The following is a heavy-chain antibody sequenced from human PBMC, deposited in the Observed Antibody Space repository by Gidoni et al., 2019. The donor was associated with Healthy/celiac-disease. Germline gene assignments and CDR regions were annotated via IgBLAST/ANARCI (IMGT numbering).Heavy chain of an antibody. CDR3: ARVLVEIAVAGVGNDY. Sequence: EVQLVESGGGFVQPGGSLRLSCAASGFTFSSYWMHWVRQAPGKGLVWVSRINSDGSSTSYADSVKGRFTISRDNAKNTLYLQMNSLRAEDTAVYYCARVLVEIAVAGVGNDYWGQGTLVTVSS. J-gene: IGHJ4*02. D-gene: IGHD6-19*01. V-gene: IGHV3-74*01. CDR1: GFTFSSYW. CDR2: INSDGSST.